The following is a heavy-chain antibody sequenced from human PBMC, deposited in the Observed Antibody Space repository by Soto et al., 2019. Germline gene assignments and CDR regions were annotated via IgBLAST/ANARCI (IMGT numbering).Heavy chain of an antibody. V-gene: IGHV3-74*01. D-gene: IGHD3-10*01. CDR2: IKSDGSNI. J-gene: IGHJ4*02. Sequence: EVQLVESGGGLVQPGGSLRLSCAASGFTFSSYWMHWVRQAPGKGLVWVSRIKSDGSNINYADSVKGRFTISRDNAKNTLYLLMNSLRAEDTAIYYCARGGFSGSGSFIQGDYWGQGTLVTVSS. CDR3: ARGGFSGSGSFIQGDY. CDR1: GFTFSSYW.